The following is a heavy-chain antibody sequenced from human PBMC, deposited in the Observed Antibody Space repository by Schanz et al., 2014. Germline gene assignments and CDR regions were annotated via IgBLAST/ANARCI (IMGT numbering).Heavy chain of an antibody. Sequence: QVQLVQSGAEVKKPGPSVKVSCKASGYTFTSYGISWVRQAPGQGLEWMGWISAYNGNTKYPQKLQGRVTMTTDTSTSTAYMELRSLRSDDTAVYYCARDAADFYDILTEEDYWGQGTLVTVSS. V-gene: IGHV1-18*01. CDR1: GYTFTSYG. D-gene: IGHD3-9*01. CDR3: ARDAADFYDILTEEDY. CDR2: ISAYNGNT. J-gene: IGHJ4*02.